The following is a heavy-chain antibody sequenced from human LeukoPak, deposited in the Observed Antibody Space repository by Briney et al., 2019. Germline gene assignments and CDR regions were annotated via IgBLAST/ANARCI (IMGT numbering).Heavy chain of an antibody. V-gene: IGHV3-48*02. J-gene: IGHJ6*02. Sequence: GGSLRLSCAASGFTFSSYSMYWVRQAPGKGLEWVSYISSSSSTIYYADSVKGRFTISRDNAKNSLYLQMNSLRDEDTAVYYCARRTTLDYYYYYGMDVWGQGTTVTVSS. CDR1: GFTFSSYS. CDR3: ARRTTLDYYYYYGMDV. CDR2: ISSSSSTI. D-gene: IGHD4-11*01.